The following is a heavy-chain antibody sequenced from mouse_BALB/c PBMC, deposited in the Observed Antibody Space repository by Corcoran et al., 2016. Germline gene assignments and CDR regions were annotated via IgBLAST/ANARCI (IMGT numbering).Heavy chain of an antibody. D-gene: IGHD2-4*01. CDR3: ARGDYDVSY. CDR1: GYTFTNYG. J-gene: IGHJ2*01. CDR2: INTDTGEP. V-gene: IGHV9-3-1*01. Sequence: QIQLVQSGPELKKPGETVKISCKASGYTFTNYGMNWVKQAPGKGLKWMGWINTDTGEPTYADDFKGRFAFSLETSASTAYLQINNLKNEDTATYFCARGDYDVSYWGQGTTLTVSS.